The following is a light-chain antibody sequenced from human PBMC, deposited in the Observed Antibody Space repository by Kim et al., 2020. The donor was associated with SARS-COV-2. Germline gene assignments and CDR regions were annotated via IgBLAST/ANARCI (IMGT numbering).Light chain of an antibody. J-gene: IGKJ4*01. CDR1: QSVLYSSNNKNY. V-gene: IGKV4-1*01. Sequence: DIVMTQSPDSLAVSLGERATINCKSSQSVLYSSNNKNYLAWYQQKPGQPPKLLIYWASTRESGVPDRFSGSGSGTDFTLTISSLQAEDVAVYYCQQYYSTLALTFGGGNKLEI. CDR2: WAS. CDR3: QQYYSTLALT.